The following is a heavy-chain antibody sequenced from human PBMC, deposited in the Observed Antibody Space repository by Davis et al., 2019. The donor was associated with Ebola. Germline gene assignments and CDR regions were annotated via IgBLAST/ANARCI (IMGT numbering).Heavy chain of an antibody. V-gene: IGHV1-2*02. D-gene: IGHD5-12*01. Sequence: ASVKVSCKASGYTFTGYYIHWVRQAPGQGLEWMGWINPNSGGTNYAQKFQGRVTMTRDTSISTAYMELSRLRSDDTAVYYCARAVVDIVATPYFDYWGQGTLVPVSS. CDR1: GYTFTGYY. CDR3: ARAVVDIVATPYFDY. J-gene: IGHJ4*02. CDR2: INPNSGGT.